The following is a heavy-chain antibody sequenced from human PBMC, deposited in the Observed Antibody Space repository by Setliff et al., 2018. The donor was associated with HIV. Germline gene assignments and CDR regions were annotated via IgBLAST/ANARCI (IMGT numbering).Heavy chain of an antibody. CDR3: ARLSIFGVASKGWFDP. CDR2: VYYSGTT. CDR1: GDSITSSDSC. D-gene: IGHD3-3*01. Sequence: KPSETLSLTCTVSGDSITSSDSCWGWLRQPPGKGLEWIGGVYYSGTTYYNPSLKSRVTISVDTSKNQFSLKLSSVPAADTAVYYCARLSIFGVASKGWFDPWGQGTLVTVSS. J-gene: IGHJ5*02. V-gene: IGHV4-39*07.